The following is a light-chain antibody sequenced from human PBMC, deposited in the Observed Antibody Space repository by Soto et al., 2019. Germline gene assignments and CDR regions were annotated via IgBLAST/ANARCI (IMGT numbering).Light chain of an antibody. J-gene: IGKJ5*01. CDR3: QKRREWPIN. V-gene: IGKV3-11*01. CDR2: DAS. Sequence: EVVFTHSPPTLALSAGYTATLSCRASRSISSYLAWYQQKPGQAPSLLIYDASNRPTDIPARFSGSGSGTDFTLTISSLEPEDFAVYYCQKRREWPINCGKGKRREI. CDR1: RSISSY.